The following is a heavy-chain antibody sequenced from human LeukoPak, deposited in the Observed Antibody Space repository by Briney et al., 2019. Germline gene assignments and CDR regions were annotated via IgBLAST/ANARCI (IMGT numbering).Heavy chain of an antibody. D-gene: IGHD4-17*01. CDR1: GFTFSSDW. CDR3: ARDLRGPGYYYSMDV. J-gene: IGHJ6*03. Sequence: VGSLRLSCAASGFTFSSDWISWVRQAPGKGLEWGANIKQDGSEKYYVHSVKGRFTISRDNAKNSLYLQMNSLRAEDKAVYSCARDLRGPGYYYSMDVWGTGTTVTVSS. V-gene: IGHV3-7*01. CDR2: IKQDGSEK.